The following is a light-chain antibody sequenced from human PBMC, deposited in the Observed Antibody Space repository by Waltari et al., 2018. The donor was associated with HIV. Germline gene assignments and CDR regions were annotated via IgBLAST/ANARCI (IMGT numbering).Light chain of an antibody. CDR2: SHN. V-gene: IGLV1-44*01. CDR1: GFNIGSNA. Sequence: QSVVTQPPSVSAAPGQKVSISCSGSGFNIGSNAVTWYQQLPGTAPKLLIYSHNQRPSGVPDRFSGSKSGTSASLAISGLQSEDEATYYCATWDDTLQGRVFGGGTKLTVL. CDR3: ATWDDTLQGRV. J-gene: IGLJ2*01.